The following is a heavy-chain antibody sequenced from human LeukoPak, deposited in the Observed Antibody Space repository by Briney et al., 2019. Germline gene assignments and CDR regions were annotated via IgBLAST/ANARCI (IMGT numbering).Heavy chain of an antibody. V-gene: IGHV3-30*18. CDR1: GFTFSSYG. Sequence: GGSLRLSCAASGFTFSSYGMHWVRQAPGKGLEWVAVISYDGSNKYYADSVNGRFTVSRDNSKNTLYLQMNSLRAEDTAVYYCAKDSAVAANYYFDYWGQGTLVTVSS. J-gene: IGHJ4*02. CDR3: AKDSAVAANYYFDY. D-gene: IGHD6-19*01. CDR2: ISYDGSNK.